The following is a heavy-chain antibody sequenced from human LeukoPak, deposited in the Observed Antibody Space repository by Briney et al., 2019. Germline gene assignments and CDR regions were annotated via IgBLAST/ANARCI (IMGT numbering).Heavy chain of an antibody. Sequence: PSETLSLTCAVYGGSFSGYYWSWIRQPPGKGLEWIGEINHSGSTNYNPSLKSRVTISVDTSKNQFSLKLSSVTAADTAVYYCARGFKPYYSGGSCRYWYFDLWGRGTLVTVSS. J-gene: IGHJ2*01. V-gene: IGHV4-34*01. CDR1: GGSFSGYY. D-gene: IGHD2-15*01. CDR2: INHSGST. CDR3: ARGFKPYYSGGSCRYWYFDL.